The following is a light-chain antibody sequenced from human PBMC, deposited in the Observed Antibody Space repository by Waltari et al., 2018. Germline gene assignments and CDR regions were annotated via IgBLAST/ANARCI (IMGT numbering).Light chain of an antibody. Sequence: DVQMTQSPSSLSASVGDTVTFTCRASQRISTYVNWYQLKPGKAPALLIYSASDLQPGVPSRFSGSGSGTDFTLTISSLEAEDFATYYCQQSYSSPYTFGRGTKL. J-gene: IGKJ2*01. V-gene: IGKV1-39*01. CDR3: QQSYSSPYT. CDR2: SAS. CDR1: QRISTY.